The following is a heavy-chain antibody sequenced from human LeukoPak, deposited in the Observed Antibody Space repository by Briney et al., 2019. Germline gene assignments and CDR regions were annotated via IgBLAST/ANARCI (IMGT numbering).Heavy chain of an antibody. V-gene: IGHV3-11*03. Sequence: GGSLRLSRAASGFTFSDYYMSWIRQAPGKGLEWVSYISSSSSYTNYADSVKGRFTISRDNAKNSLYLQMNSLRAEDTAVYYCARLSPRLDYYYGMDVWGQGTTVTVSS. J-gene: IGHJ6*02. CDR3: ARLSPRLDYYYGMDV. CDR1: GFTFSDYY. CDR2: ISSSSSYT.